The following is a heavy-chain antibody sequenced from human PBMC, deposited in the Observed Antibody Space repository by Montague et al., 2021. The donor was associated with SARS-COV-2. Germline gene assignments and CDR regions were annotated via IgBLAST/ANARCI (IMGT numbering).Heavy chain of an antibody. CDR3: ARDHMTILFMAYYYDMDV. J-gene: IGHJ6*02. CDR2: IYPSGST. Sequence: SETLSLTCTVSGGSISSYYWSWIRQPAGKGLEWIGRIYPSGSTKYNPSLKSRVTMSVDTSKNQFSLKLSSVTAADTAVYCCARDHMTILFMAYYYDMDVWGQGTTVTVSS. V-gene: IGHV4-4*07. CDR1: GGSISSYY. D-gene: IGHD4/OR15-4a*01.